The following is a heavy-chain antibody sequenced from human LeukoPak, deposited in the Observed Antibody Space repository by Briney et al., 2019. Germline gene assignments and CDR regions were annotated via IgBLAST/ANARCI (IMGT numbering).Heavy chain of an antibody. CDR1: GFSLRAPPVA. D-gene: IGHD1-7*01. V-gene: IGHV2-5*02. CDR2: TYWGDDK. CDR3: AHKPAQKNYFDP. Sequence: SGPTLVHPPQPLTLTCTFSGFSLRAPPVAVGWIRQPPVKALEFLALTYWGDDKRFSSSQRSRLTITSDASKNQVVLTVANLDPVDTATYYCAHKPAQKNYFDPWGQGTLVTVSS. J-gene: IGHJ5*02.